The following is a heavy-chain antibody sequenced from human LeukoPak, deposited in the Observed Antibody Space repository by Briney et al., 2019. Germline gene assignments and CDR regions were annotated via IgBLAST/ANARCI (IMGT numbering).Heavy chain of an antibody. Sequence: ASVKVSCKASGYTFTGHYIHWVRQAPGQGLEWMGRPNPNSGNTEYTQKFLGRVTMTRDTSISTAYMELSGLTSDDTAIYYCARQRGLGYFDYWGQGVLVTVSS. CDR1: GYTFTGHY. D-gene: IGHD2-15*01. CDR2: PNPNSGNT. CDR3: ARQRGLGYFDY. J-gene: IGHJ4*02. V-gene: IGHV1-2*06.